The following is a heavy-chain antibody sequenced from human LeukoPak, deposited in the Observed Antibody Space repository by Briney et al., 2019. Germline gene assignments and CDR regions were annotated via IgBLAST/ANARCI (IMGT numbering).Heavy chain of an antibody. CDR2: INHSGST. V-gene: IGHV4-34*01. Sequence: SETLSLTCAVYGGSFSGYHWSWIRQPPGKGLEWIGEINHSGSTNYNPSLKSRVTISVDTSKNQFSLKLSSVTAADTAVYYCARDRYFDYWGQGTLVTVSS. CDR3: ARDRYFDY. J-gene: IGHJ4*02. CDR1: GGSFSGYH.